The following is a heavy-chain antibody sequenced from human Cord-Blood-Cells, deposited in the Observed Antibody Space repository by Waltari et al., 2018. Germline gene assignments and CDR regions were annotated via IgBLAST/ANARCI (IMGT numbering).Heavy chain of an antibody. CDR1: FSGYY. CDR3: ARADHSNYFDY. CDR2: INHSGST. Sequence: FSGYYWSWIRQPPGKGLEWIGEINHSGSTNYNPSLKSRVTISVDTSKNQFSLKLSSVTAADTAVYYCARADHSNYFDYWGQGTLVTVSS. J-gene: IGHJ4*02. D-gene: IGHD4-4*01. V-gene: IGHV4-34*01.